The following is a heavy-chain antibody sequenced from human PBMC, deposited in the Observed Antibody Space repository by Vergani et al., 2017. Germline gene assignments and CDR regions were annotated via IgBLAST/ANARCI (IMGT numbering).Heavy chain of an antibody. D-gene: IGHD1-1*01. CDR2: IHWNGGST. V-gene: IGHV3-20*04. J-gene: IGHJ3*02. Sequence: EVQLVESGGGVVRPGGSLRLSCAASGFTFDDYGMSWVRQPPGKGLEWVSGIHWNGGSTSYADSVKGRFTISRDNAKNSLYLQMNSLRAEDTALYYCASLQTWKNAFEIWGRGTMVTVAS. CDR3: ASLQTWKNAFEI. CDR1: GFTFDDYG.